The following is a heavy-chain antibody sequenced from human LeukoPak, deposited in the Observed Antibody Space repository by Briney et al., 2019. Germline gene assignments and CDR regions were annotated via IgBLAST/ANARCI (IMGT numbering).Heavy chain of an antibody. J-gene: IGHJ6*02. CDR2: ISVSGTST. CDR1: GLSFRIYA. D-gene: IGHD2-21*02. Sequence: GGSLSLFCAASGLSFRIYAMTWVRQAAGKGLAWVSSISVSGTSTYYADSVKGRFTISRDNSKNTLYLQMNSLRAEDTAVYYCAKQVCGADCYYYYGMDVWGQGTTVTVSS. CDR3: AKQVCGADCYYYYGMDV. V-gene: IGHV3-23*01.